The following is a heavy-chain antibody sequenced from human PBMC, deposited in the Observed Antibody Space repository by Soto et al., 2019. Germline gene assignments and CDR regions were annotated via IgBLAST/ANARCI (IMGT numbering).Heavy chain of an antibody. V-gene: IGHV3-21*01. Sequence: EVQLVESGGGLVKPGGSLRLSCAASGFTFSLYSMIWVRQAPGKGLEWVASITSSSSYIYYEDSLKGRFTISRDNAKNSLFLQLDRLRAEDTAVYFCVRARSTDSRPDYWGQGTLVTVS. CDR2: ITSSSSYI. CDR1: GFTFSLYS. CDR3: VRARSTDSRPDY. J-gene: IGHJ4*02. D-gene: IGHD3-22*01.